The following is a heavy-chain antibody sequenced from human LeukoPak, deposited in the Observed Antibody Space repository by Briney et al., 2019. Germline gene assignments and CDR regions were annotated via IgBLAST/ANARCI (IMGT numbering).Heavy chain of an antibody. Sequence: SETLSLTCTVSGDSIGSSSYYWGWIRQPPGKGLEWIGSIYYSGSTYYNPSLKSRVTISVDTSKNQFSLKLSSVTAADTAVYYCARGAGGIVVVGAATRVYWLDPWGQGTLVTVSS. J-gene: IGHJ5*02. CDR1: GDSIGSSSYY. CDR3: ARGAGGIVVVGAATRVYWLDP. CDR2: IYYSGST. D-gene: IGHD2-15*01. V-gene: IGHV4-39*07.